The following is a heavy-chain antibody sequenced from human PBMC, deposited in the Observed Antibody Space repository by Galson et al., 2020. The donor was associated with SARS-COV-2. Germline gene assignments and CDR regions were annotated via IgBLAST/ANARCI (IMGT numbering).Heavy chain of an antibody. J-gene: IGHJ4*02. CDR1: GYTFISYG. CDR3: ARVGLLWFGELSSDY. D-gene: IGHD3-10*01. CDR2: ISAYNGNT. V-gene: IGHV1-18*01. Sequence: ASVKVSCKASGYTFISYGISWVRQAPGQGLEWMGWISAYNGNTNYAQKLQGRVTMTRDTSISTAYMELSRLRSDDTAVYYCARVGLLWFGELSSDYWGQGTLVTVSS.